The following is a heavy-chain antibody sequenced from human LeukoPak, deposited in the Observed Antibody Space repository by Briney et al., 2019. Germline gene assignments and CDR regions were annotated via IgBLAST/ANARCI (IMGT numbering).Heavy chain of an antibody. D-gene: IGHD6-6*01. CDR3: ARDIAARAGGFDP. CDR2: IYYSGST. CDR1: GGSISSYY. V-gene: IGHV4-59*01. J-gene: IGHJ5*02. Sequence: PSETLSLTCTVSGGSISSYYWSWIRQPPGKGLEWIGYIYYSGSTNYNPSLKSRVTISVDTSKNQFSLKLSSVTAADTAVYYCARDIAARAGGFDPWGQGTLVTVSS.